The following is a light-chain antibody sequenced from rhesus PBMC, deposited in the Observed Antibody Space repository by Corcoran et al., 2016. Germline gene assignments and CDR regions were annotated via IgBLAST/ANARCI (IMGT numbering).Light chain of an antibody. Sequence: DVVMTQSPLSLPITPGQPASISCRSSQSLVHSNGNTYLSWYHQKPGQPPRRLIYKVSNRDSGVPERSSGSGAGKDFTRKISRVEAEDVGVYYCGQGTHWPPTFGQGTKVEIK. CDR3: GQGTHWPPT. CDR1: QSLVHSNGNTY. V-gene: IGKV2-64*01. CDR2: KVS. J-gene: IGKJ1*01.